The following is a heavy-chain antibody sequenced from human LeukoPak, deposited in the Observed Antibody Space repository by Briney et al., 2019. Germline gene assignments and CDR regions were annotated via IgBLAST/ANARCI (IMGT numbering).Heavy chain of an antibody. V-gene: IGHV3-48*01. D-gene: IGHD6-6*01. CDR1: GFTFTTYS. CDR3: TRDYSSSSGRAFDI. CDR2: ITTTSSTM. J-gene: IGHJ3*02. Sequence: PGGSLRLSCAASGFTFTTYSMNWVRQAPRKGLEWVSYITTTSSTMYYADSVKGRFTISRDNAKNSLYLQMNSLRAEDTAVYYCTRDYSSSSGRAFDIWGQGTTVTVSS.